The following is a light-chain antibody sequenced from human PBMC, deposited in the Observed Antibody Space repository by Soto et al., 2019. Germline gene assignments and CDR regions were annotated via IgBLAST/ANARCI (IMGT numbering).Light chain of an antibody. CDR3: CSYAGNTTFK. J-gene: IGLJ2*01. V-gene: IGLV2-8*01. CDR1: SSDVGYYDY. CDR2: AVS. Sequence: QSALTQPPSASGFPGQSVTISCTGTSSDVGYYDYVSWYQHHPGKAPRLIIYAVSKRPSGISDRFSGSKSGSTASLTISGLQPEDEADYHCCSYAGNTTFKFGGGTKLTVL.